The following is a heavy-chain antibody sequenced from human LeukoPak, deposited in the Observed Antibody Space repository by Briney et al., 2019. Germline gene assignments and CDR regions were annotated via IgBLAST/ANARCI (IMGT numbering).Heavy chain of an antibody. D-gene: IGHD6-13*01. V-gene: IGHV3-7*01. J-gene: IGHJ4*02. CDR1: GFTFSSYW. Sequence: PGGSLRLSCAASGFTFSSYWMSWVRQAPGKGLEWVANIKQDGSNKYYADSVKGRFTISRDNSKNTLYLQMNSLRAEDTAVYYCAKEEYISSWYPSDYWGQGTLVTVSP. CDR3: AKEEYISSWYPSDY. CDR2: IKQDGSNK.